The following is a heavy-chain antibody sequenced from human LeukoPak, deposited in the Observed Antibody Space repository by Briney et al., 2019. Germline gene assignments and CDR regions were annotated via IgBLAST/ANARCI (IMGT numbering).Heavy chain of an antibody. V-gene: IGHV4-34*01. CDR2: INRSGGT. Sequence: PSETLSLTCSVSGGSFSDYDWSWIRQPPGKGLEWVGEINRSGGTNYNPSLKSRVTISVQTSANQFSLEVNFVPPADTAVYYCASLDGEGNNFWLDSWGQGTLVTVSS. CDR3: ASLDGEGNNFWLDS. D-gene: IGHD5-24*01. CDR1: GGSFSDYD. J-gene: IGHJ5*01.